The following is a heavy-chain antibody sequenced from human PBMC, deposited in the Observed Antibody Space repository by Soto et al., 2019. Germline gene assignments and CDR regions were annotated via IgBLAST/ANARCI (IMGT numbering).Heavy chain of an antibody. Sequence: GGSLRLSCAASGFTFSSYSMNWVRQAPGKGLEWVSYISSSSSTIYYADSVKGRFTISRDNAKNSLYLQMNSLRAEDTAVYYCARDYSSGWYGIIDYWGQGTLVTVSS. CDR1: GFTFSSYS. V-gene: IGHV3-48*01. J-gene: IGHJ4*02. CDR2: ISSSSSTI. CDR3: ARDYSSGWYGIIDY. D-gene: IGHD6-19*01.